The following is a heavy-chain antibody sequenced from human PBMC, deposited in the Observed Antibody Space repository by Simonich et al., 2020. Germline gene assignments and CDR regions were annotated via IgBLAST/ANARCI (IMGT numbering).Heavy chain of an antibody. Sequence: EVQLVESGGGLVQPGGSLRLSCAASGFTFSSYWRHWVRQAPGKGMVWVSRINSDGSRTSYADAVKGRFTISRDNAKNTLYLKMNSLRAEDTAVYYCARDGGSGWYKGDYWGQGTLVTVSS. CDR1: GFTFSSYW. V-gene: IGHV3-74*01. CDR3: ARDGGSGWYKGDY. CDR2: INSDGSRT. J-gene: IGHJ4*02. D-gene: IGHD6-19*01.